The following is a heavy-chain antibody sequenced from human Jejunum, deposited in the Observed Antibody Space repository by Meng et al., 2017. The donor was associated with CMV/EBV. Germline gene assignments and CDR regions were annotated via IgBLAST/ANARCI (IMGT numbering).Heavy chain of an antibody. J-gene: IGHJ4*02. CDR1: GFNFNDAW. D-gene: IGHD3-3*01. Sequence: VELVEVGGGVVQPGESLRLSCVGSGFNFNDAWMSWVRQAPRKGLEWIGRIKSKGSGGTTDYAASVKDRFIISRDDSKNTVYLQMNSLEIEDTAVYYCAWDIANFLNKWGQGALVTVSS. CDR2: IKSKGSGGTT. V-gene: IGHV3-15*01. CDR3: AWDIANFLNK.